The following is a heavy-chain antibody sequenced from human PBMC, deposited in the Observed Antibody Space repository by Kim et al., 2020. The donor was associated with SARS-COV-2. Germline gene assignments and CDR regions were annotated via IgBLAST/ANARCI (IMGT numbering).Heavy chain of an antibody. CDR1: GFTFSFYE. CDR2: ISSRAMTI. J-gene: IGHJ4*02. V-gene: IGHV3-48*03. Sequence: GGSLRLSCAASGFTFSFYEMNWVRQAPGKGLEWVSYISSRAMTIYYADSVKGRFTISRDHAKNSLYLQMNSLRAEDTAIYYCARGYSTGWGVTYWGQGTL. D-gene: IGHD6-19*01. CDR3: ARGYSTGWGVTY.